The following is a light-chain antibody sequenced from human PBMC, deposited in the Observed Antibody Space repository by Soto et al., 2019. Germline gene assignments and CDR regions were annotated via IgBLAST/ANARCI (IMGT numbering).Light chain of an antibody. Sequence: QSALTQPASVSGSPGQSITISCTGTSSDVGGYNYVSWYQQHPGKAPKLMIYDVSNRPSGVSNRFSGSKSGNTASLTISGLQAEDEADYYCSSYTSSSTLCVFGGVTKLTVL. CDR1: SSDVGGYNY. V-gene: IGLV2-14*01. CDR3: SSYTSSSTLCV. CDR2: DVS. J-gene: IGLJ2*01.